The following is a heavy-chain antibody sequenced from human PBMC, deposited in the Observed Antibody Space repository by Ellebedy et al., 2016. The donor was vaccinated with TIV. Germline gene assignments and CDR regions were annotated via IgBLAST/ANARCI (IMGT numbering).Heavy chain of an antibody. D-gene: IGHD6-19*01. V-gene: IGHV3-30-3*01. J-gene: IGHJ1*01. CDR2: ISYDGSNK. CDR3: ARGAQAVAGGGYFHH. Sequence: GGSLRLSCAASGFTFSSYAMHWVRQAPGKGLEWVAVISYDGSNKYYADSVKGRFTISRDNSKNTLYLQMNSLRAEDTAVYYCARGAQAVAGGGYFHHWGQGTLVTVSS. CDR1: GFTFSSYA.